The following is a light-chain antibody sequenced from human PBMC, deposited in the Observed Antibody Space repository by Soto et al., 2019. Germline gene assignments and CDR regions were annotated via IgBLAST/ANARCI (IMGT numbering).Light chain of an antibody. J-gene: IGKJ2*01. Sequence: DIQMTQSPSSLSVSVGDRVTITCRASQSISSYLNWYQQKPGKAPKLLIYAASSLQSGVPSRFSGSGSGTDFTLTISSLQPEDFATYYCHQSYSTPPYTFGQGTKLEIK. CDR1: QSISSY. CDR3: HQSYSTPPYT. V-gene: IGKV1-39*01. CDR2: AAS.